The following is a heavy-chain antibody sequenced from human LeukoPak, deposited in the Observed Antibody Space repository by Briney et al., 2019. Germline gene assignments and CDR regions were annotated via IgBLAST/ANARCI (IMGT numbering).Heavy chain of an antibody. CDR1: GGSISNYY. J-gene: IGHJ4*02. D-gene: IGHD3-22*01. CDR3: ARLGYYYDSSGYYSGYFDY. CDR2: IYYSGST. Sequence: SETLSLTCTVSGGSISNYYWSWFRQPPGKGLEWIGYIYYSGSTNYNPSLKSRVTISVDTSKNQFSLKLSSVTAADTAVYYCARLGYYYDSSGYYSGYFDYWGQGTLVTVSS. V-gene: IGHV4-59*01.